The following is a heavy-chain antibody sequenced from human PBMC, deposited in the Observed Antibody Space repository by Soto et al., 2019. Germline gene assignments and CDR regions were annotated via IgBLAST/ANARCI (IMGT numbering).Heavy chain of an antibody. CDR2: MGGSNDDT. CDR3: AKDRVNHNSVWDPFDI. V-gene: IGHV3-23*01. CDR1: GFTFSIFA. J-gene: IGHJ3*02. Sequence: GGSLRLSCAASGFTFSIFAMSWVRQAPGKGLEWVSGMGGSNDDTYYTDSVKGRFTISRDNSKNTLFLQMNSLRAEDTAVYYCAKDRVNHNSVWDPFDIWGQGAMVTVSS. D-gene: IGHD2-21*01.